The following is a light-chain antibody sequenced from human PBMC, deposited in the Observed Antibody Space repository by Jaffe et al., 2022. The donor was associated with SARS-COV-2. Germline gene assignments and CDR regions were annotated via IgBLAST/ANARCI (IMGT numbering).Light chain of an antibody. CDR1: SGHSSNA. V-gene: IGLV4-69*01. CDR2: VDSDGSH. J-gene: IGLJ3*02. Sequence: QLVLTQSPSASASLGASVKLTCTLSSGHSSNAIAWHQQQPEKGPRYLMRVDSDGSHRKADGIPDRFSGSSSGAERYLTISSLQSEDEADYYCQTWGPGIQVFGGGTKLTVL. CDR3: QTWGPGIQV.